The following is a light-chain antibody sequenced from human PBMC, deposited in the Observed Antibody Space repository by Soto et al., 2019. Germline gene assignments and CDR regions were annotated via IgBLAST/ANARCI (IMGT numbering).Light chain of an antibody. Sequence: EIVLTQSPGTLSLSPGERATLSCRASQSVSSGYLAWYQQKPGQAPRLLIYGASRRATGIPDRFSGSGSGTDFALTICSLEPEDFALYSCQHYRSAGRTFGPGTKVEIK. V-gene: IGKV3-20*01. J-gene: IGKJ1*01. CDR1: QSVSSGY. CDR3: QHYRSAGRT. CDR2: GAS.